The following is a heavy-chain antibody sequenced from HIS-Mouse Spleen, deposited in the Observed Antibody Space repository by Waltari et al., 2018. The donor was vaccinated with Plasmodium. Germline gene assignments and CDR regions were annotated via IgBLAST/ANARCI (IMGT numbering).Heavy chain of an antibody. D-gene: IGHD6-13*01. CDR2: IKQDGSEK. CDR1: VFTFRSYW. CDR3: ASSWYWYFDL. V-gene: IGHV3-7*01. Sequence: EVQLVESGGGLVQPGGSLRLSCAALVFTFRSYWMSWVRQAPGKGLEWVANIKQDGSEKYYVDSVKGRFTISRDNAKNSLYLQMNSLRAEDTAVYYCASSWYWYFDLWGRGTLVTVSS. J-gene: IGHJ2*01.